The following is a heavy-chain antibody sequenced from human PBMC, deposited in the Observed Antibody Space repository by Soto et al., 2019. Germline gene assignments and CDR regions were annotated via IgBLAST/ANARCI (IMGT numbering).Heavy chain of an antibody. D-gene: IGHD3-3*01. J-gene: IGHJ4*02. CDR2: ISSSGRRT. CDR1: GFTFANFG. CDR3: AKAVYYWSYFDY. V-gene: IGHV3-23*01. Sequence: GGSLRLSCGTSGFTFANFGIGWVRQAPGKGLYCVSGISSSGRRTYYADSVKGRFTISRDNSKNTLFLQMNSLRAEDTAVYYCAKAVYYWSYFDYWGQGTLVTVYS.